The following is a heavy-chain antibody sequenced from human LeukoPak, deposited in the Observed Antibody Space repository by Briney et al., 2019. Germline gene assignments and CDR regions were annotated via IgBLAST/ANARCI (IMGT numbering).Heavy chain of an antibody. CDR3: ARDSRGHSGYDLDY. CDR1: GASVNSGSSY. Sequence: KPSETLSLTCTVSGASVNSGSSYWSWIRQPPGKGLEWIGYIYYSGITNYNPSLKSRVSMSVDTSKNQFSLKLSSVTAADTAVYYCARDSRGHSGYDLDYWGQGTLVTVSS. J-gene: IGHJ4*02. CDR2: IYYSGIT. V-gene: IGHV4-61*01. D-gene: IGHD5-12*01.